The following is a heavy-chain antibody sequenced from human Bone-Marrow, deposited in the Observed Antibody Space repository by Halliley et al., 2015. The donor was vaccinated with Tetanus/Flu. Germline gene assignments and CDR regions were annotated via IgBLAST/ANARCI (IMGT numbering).Heavy chain of an antibody. J-gene: IGHJ6*02. CDR1: GFIFGDYT. CDR3: TRDSEAYSNGRFYHYGMDV. V-gene: IGHV3-49*04. CDR2: IKSKNYGGAT. Sequence: SLRLSCRTSGFIFGDYTLTWVRQAPGKGLEWVGFIKSKNYGGATEYAASVKGRFIISRDDSKSIAYLQMNSLKTEDSALYSCTRDSEAYSNGRFYHYGMDVWGPGTSVTVSS. D-gene: IGHD4-4*01.